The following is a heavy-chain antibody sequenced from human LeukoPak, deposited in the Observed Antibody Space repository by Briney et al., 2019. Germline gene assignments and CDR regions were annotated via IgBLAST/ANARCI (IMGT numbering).Heavy chain of an antibody. J-gene: IGHJ5*02. Sequence: GASVKVSRKASGYTFTSYGISWVRQAPGQGLEWMGWISAYNGNTNYAQKLQGRVTMTTDTSTSTAYMELRSLRSDDTAVYYCARVGGGIAAAARRWFDPWGQGTLVTVSS. CDR3: ARVGGGIAAAARRWFDP. V-gene: IGHV1-18*01. CDR1: GYTFTSYG. CDR2: ISAYNGNT. D-gene: IGHD6-13*01.